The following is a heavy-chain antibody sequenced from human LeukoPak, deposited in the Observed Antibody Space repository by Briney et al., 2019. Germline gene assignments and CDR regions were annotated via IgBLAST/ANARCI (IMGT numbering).Heavy chain of an antibody. CDR1: GFTFSNYA. Sequence: GGSLRLPCAASGFTFSNYAMSWVRQAPGKGLEWVSIISGSGDSTSYADSVKGRFTISRDNSKNTLYLRMNSLRAEDTAVYYCANLWASSAPARAWGQGTLVTVSS. CDR2: ISGSGDST. D-gene: IGHD3-10*01. J-gene: IGHJ5*02. CDR3: ANLWASSAPARA. V-gene: IGHV3-23*01.